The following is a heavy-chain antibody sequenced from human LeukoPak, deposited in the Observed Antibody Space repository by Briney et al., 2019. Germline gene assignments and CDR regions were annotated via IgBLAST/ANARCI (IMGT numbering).Heavy chain of an antibody. J-gene: IGHJ4*02. Sequence: GGSLRLSCAASGFTFSKNAMSWVRQAPGKGLEWVSSLSGNGADTYYADSVKGRFTISRDNAKNTAYLQMNSLRAEDTAVYYCAKDPYGSRYFDYWGQGTLVTAS. V-gene: IGHV3-23*01. CDR2: LSGNGADT. CDR3: AKDPYGSRYFDY. D-gene: IGHD4-17*01. CDR1: GFTFSKNA.